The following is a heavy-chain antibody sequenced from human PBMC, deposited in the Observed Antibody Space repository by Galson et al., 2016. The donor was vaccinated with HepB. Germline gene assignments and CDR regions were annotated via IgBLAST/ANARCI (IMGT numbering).Heavy chain of an antibody. CDR3: ARDVVGAAFNS. CDR1: GLTFSSYE. D-gene: IGHD1-26*01. CDR2: IGRSGSPI. Sequence: SLRLSCAASGLTFSSYEMSWVRQGPGKGLEWVSYIGRSGSPIYYADSVQGRFTISRDNAKNSLYLQMNSLRAEDTAVYYCARDVVGAAFNSWGQGTLVTGSS. J-gene: IGHJ4*02. V-gene: IGHV3-48*03.